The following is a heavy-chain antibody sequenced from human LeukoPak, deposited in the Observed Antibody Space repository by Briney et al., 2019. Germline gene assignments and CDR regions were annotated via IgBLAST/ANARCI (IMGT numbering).Heavy chain of an antibody. D-gene: IGHD1-26*01. CDR1: GFTFSGYA. Sequence: GGSLRLSCAASGFTFSGYAMSWVRQAPGKGLEWVSAISGSGGSTYYADSVKGRFTISGDNSKNTLYLQMNSLRAEDTAVYYCARVGATGAAFDIWGQGTMVTVSS. V-gene: IGHV3-23*01. J-gene: IGHJ3*02. CDR3: ARVGATGAAFDI. CDR2: ISGSGGST.